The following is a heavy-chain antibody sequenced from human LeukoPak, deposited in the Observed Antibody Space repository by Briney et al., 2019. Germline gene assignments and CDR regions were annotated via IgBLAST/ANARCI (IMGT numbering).Heavy chain of an antibody. D-gene: IGHD3-10*01. Sequence: PSETLSLTCTVSGGSISGNYWSWIRQPPGKGLEWIGYIHYSVSTNYNPSLKSRVTISVDTSKNQFSLKLRSVTAADTAVYYCARTYYGSGSLYYYYYYMDVWGKGTTVTVSS. CDR1: GGSISGNY. CDR3: ARTYYGSGSLYYYYYYMDV. CDR2: IHYSVST. J-gene: IGHJ6*03. V-gene: IGHV4-59*01.